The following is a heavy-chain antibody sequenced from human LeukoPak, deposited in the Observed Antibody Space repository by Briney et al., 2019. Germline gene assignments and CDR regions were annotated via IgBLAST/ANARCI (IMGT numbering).Heavy chain of an antibody. J-gene: IGHJ4*02. CDR2: INHSGST. CDR3: ARGAVVLGYCTNGVCYPFDY. V-gene: IGHV4-34*01. CDR1: GGSFSGYY. D-gene: IGHD2-8*01. Sequence: SETLSLTCAVDGGSFSGYYWSWIRQPPGKGLEWIGEINHSGSTNYNPSLKSRVTISVDTSKNQFSLKLSSVTAADTAVYYCARGAVVLGYCTNGVCYPFDYWGQGTLVTVSS.